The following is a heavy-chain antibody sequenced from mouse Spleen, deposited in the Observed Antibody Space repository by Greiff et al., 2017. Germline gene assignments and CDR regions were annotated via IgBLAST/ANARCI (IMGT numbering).Heavy chain of an antibody. J-gene: IGHJ3*01. D-gene: IGHD3-3*01. V-gene: IGHV5-16*01. CDR3: ARDGRDVGFAY. CDR2: INYDGSST. CDR1: GFTFSDYY. Sequence: EVMLVESEGGLVQPGSSMKLSCTASGFTFSDYYMAWVRQVPEKGLEWVANINYDGSSTYYLDSLKSRFIISRDNAKNILYLQMSSLKSEDTATYYCARDGRDVGFAYWGQGTLVTVSA.